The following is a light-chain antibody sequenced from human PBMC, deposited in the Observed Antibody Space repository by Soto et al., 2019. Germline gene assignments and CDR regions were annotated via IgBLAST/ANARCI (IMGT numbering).Light chain of an antibody. CDR1: QSVRSSY. Sequence: EIVLTQSPGTLSLSPGERATLSCRASQSVRSSYLAWYQQKPGQAPRLLIYGASSRATGITARFSGSGSGTEFTLTISSLQSEDFAVYYCQQYNNWPPTWTFGQGTKVDIK. CDR2: GAS. CDR3: QQYNNWPPTWT. V-gene: IGKV3-15*01. J-gene: IGKJ1*01.